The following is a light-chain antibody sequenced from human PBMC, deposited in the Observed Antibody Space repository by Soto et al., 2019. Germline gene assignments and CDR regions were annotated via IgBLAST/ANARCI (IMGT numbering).Light chain of an antibody. CDR2: GIS. V-gene: IGKV3-20*01. J-gene: IGKJ5*01. CDR1: QSVSSY. CDR3: QQYGSSLT. Sequence: EIVMTQSPATLSVSPGERATLSCRASQSVSSYLAWYQQKPGQAPRLLMYGISSRAIGIPDRFSGSGSGTDFTLSISRLEPEDFAVYSCQQYGSSLTFGQGTRLEIK.